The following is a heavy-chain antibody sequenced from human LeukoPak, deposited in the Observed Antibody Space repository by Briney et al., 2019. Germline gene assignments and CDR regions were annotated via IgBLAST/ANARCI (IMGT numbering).Heavy chain of an antibody. V-gene: IGHV4-34*01. J-gene: IGHJ5*02. CDR3: ARGGSYYGVAH. CDR1: GGSISSYY. CDR2: INHSGST. Sequence: SETLSLTCTVSGGSISSYYWSWIRQPPGKGLEWIGEINHSGSTNYNPSLKSRVTISVDTSKNQFSLKLSSVTAADTAVYYCARGGSYYGVAHWGQGTLVTASS. D-gene: IGHD1-26*01.